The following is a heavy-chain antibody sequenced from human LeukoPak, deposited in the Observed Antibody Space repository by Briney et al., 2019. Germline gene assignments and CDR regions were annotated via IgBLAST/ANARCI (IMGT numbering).Heavy chain of an antibody. V-gene: IGHV4-34*01. D-gene: IGHD3-3*01. CDR3: ARGLDYDFWSGYFLDY. CDR2: INHSGST. Sequence: SETLSLTCAVYGGSFSGYYWSWIRQPPGKGLEWIGEINHSGSTNYNPSLKSRVTISVDTSKNQFSLKLSSVTAAGTAVYYCARGLDYDFWSGYFLDYWGQGTLVTVSS. CDR1: GGSFSGYY. J-gene: IGHJ4*02.